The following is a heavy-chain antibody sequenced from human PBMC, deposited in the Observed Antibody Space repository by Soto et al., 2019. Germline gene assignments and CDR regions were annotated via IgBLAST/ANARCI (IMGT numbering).Heavy chain of an antibody. CDR1: GGTFSSYA. Sequence: QVQLVQSGAEVRQPASSVKVSCKTSGGTFSSYAISWVRQAPGQGLEWMGGIVPIVDTSTYAQKFQGRVTITADESTSKVYLEQSSLRSDDTAVYYCVRVVAIPGYPDNWGQGTLVTVSS. CDR2: IVPIVDTS. CDR3: VRVVAIPGYPDN. D-gene: IGHD5-12*01. J-gene: IGHJ4*02. V-gene: IGHV1-69*12.